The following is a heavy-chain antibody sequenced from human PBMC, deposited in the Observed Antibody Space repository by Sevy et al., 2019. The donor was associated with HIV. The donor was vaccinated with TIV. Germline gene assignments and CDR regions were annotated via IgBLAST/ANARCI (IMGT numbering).Heavy chain of an antibody. V-gene: IGHV3-23*01. Sequence: GSLRLSCAASGFTFSSYAMSWVRQAPGKGLEWVSAISGSGGSTYYADSVKGRFTISRDNSKNTLYLQMNSLRAEDTAVYYCAKDVREYYYDSSGYYPTTNDYWGQGTLVTVSS. CDR1: GFTFSSYA. J-gene: IGHJ4*02. CDR2: ISGSGGST. CDR3: AKDVREYYYDSSGYYPTTNDY. D-gene: IGHD3-22*01.